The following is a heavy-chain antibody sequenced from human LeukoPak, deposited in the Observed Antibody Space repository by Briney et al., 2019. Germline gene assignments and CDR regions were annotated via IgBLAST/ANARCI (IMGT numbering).Heavy chain of an antibody. J-gene: IGHJ4*02. CDR1: GGSISSYY. V-gene: IGHV4-59*08. CDR3: ASSPGYDSSDYYSL. Sequence: KPSETLSLTCTVSGGSISSYYWSWIRQPPGKGLEWIGYIYYSGSTNYNPSLKSRVTISVDTSKNRFSLKLSSVTAADTAVYYCASSPGYDSSDYYSLWGQGTLVTVSS. CDR2: IYYSGST. D-gene: IGHD3-22*01.